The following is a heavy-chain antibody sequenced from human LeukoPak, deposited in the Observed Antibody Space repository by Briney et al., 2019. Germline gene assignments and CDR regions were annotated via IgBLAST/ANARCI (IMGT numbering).Heavy chain of an antibody. CDR1: GFTVSSNY. J-gene: IGHJ4*02. CDR2: IYSGGST. Sequence: GGSLRLSCAASGFTVSSNYMSWVRRAPGKGLEWVSVIYSGGSTYYADSVKGRFTISRDNSKNTLYLQMNSLRAEDTAVYYCARGGESSSSWSPSYYFDYWGQGTLVTVSS. V-gene: IGHV3-53*01. D-gene: IGHD6-13*01. CDR3: ARGGESSSSWSPSYYFDY.